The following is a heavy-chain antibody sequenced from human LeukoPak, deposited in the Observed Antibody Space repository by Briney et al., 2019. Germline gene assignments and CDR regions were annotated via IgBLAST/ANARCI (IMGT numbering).Heavy chain of an antibody. CDR2: ITSSSSAI. CDR1: GFTFSTYS. CDR3: ARDNRGYDY. V-gene: IGHV3-48*04. D-gene: IGHD5-12*01. Sequence: GGSLRLSCAASGFTFSTYSMNWVRQAPGKGLEWISYITSSSSAIYYTDSVKGRFTVSRDNAKNSLYLQMNSRRAEDTAVYYCARDNRGYDYWGQGTLVTVSS. J-gene: IGHJ4*02.